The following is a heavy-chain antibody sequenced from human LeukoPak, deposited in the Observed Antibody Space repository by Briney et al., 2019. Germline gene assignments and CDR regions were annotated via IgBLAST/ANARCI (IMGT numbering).Heavy chain of an antibody. V-gene: IGHV3-23*01. CDR3: AKGISIGAAGTLSGTDV. CDR2: ISSSGGST. D-gene: IGHD6-13*01. CDR1: GFTSSSYA. Sequence: GGSLRLSCAASGFTSSSYAMSWVRQAPGKGLEWVSAISSSGGSTYYADSVKGRFTISRDNSKNTLYLQMNSLRAEDTAVYYCAKGISIGAAGTLSGTDVWGQGTTVTVSS. J-gene: IGHJ6*02.